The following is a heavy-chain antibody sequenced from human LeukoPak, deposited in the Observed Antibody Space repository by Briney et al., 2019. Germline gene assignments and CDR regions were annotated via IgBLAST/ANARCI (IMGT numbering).Heavy chain of an antibody. J-gene: IGHJ2*01. Sequence: GGSLRLSCAASGFTVSSNYMSWVRQAPGKGLEWVSAISGSGGSTYYADSVKGRFTISRDNSKNTLYLQMNSLRAEDTAVYYCAKVPGYYYDSSGYNWYFDLWGRGTLVTVSS. D-gene: IGHD3-22*01. V-gene: IGHV3-23*01. CDR2: ISGSGGST. CDR1: GFTVSSNY. CDR3: AKVPGYYYDSSGYNWYFDL.